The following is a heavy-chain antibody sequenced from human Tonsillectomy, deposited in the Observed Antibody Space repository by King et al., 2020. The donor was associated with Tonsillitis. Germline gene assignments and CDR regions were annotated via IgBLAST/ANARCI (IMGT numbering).Heavy chain of an antibody. V-gene: IGHV1-18*01. CDR2: ISGYNGNT. CDR3: ARVTGPLDF. Sequence: VQLVESGAEVKKPGASVKVACKTSGYTFSNFGINWVRQAPGQGLEWMGWISGYNGNTNYAQKFQGRVTMTTDTSTSTAYMELRSLRSDDTAVYYCARVTGPLDFWGQGTLVTVSS. D-gene: IGHD1-20*01. J-gene: IGHJ4*02. CDR1: GYTFSNFG.